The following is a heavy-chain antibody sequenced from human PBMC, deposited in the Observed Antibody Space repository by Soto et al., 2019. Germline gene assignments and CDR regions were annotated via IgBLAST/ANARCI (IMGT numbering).Heavy chain of an antibody. Sequence: SETLSLTCTVSGGSISSYYWSWIRQPPGKGLEWIGYIYYSGSTNYNPSLKSRVTISVDTSTNQFSLKLSSVTAADTAVYYCASLDRYYGSGSYYRDYWGQGTLVTVS. CDR2: IYYSGST. CDR3: ASLDRYYGSGSYYRDY. J-gene: IGHJ4*02. D-gene: IGHD3-10*01. V-gene: IGHV4-59*01. CDR1: GGSISSYY.